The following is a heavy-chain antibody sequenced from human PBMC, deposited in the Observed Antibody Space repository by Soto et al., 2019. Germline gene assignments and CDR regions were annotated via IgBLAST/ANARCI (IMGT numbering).Heavy chain of an antibody. V-gene: IGHV4-34*01. D-gene: IGHD3-10*01. CDR3: ARGYYMVRASAPYVSHMAV. CDR2: INHSGST. J-gene: IGHJ6*03. Sequence: SETLSLTWAVCGGSFSGYYWSWIRQPPGKGLEWIGEINHSGSTNYNPSLKSRVTISVDTSKNQFSLKLSSVTAADTAVYYCARGYYMVRASAPYVSHMAVWGKGTTVTVSS. CDR1: GGSFSGYY.